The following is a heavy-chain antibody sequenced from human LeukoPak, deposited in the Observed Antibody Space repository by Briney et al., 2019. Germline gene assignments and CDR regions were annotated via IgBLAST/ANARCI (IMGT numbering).Heavy chain of an antibody. CDR3: AREGYCSGTNCYNFNY. CDR2: INHSGSS. J-gene: IGHJ4*02. D-gene: IGHD2-2*02. CDR1: GGSFRGYY. Sequence: PSETLSLTCAVYGGSFRGYYWSWIRQPPGKGLEWIGEINHSGSSNYNPSLKSRVTISLDTSKNQFSLNLSSVTAADTAVYYCAREGYCSGTNCYNFNYWGQGTLVTVSS. V-gene: IGHV4-34*01.